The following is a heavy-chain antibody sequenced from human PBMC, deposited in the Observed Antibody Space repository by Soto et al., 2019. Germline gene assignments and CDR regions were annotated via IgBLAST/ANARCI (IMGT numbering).Heavy chain of an antibody. CDR2: IIPILGIA. Sequence: SVKVSCKASGGTFSSYTISWVRQAPGQGLEWMGRIIPILGIANYAQKFQGRVTITADKSTSTAYMELSSLRSEDTAVYYCAREAGAGYYYDSSGYYDAFDIWG. V-gene: IGHV1-69*04. D-gene: IGHD3-22*01. CDR1: GGTFSSYT. CDR3: AREAGAGYYYDSSGYYDAFDI. J-gene: IGHJ3*02.